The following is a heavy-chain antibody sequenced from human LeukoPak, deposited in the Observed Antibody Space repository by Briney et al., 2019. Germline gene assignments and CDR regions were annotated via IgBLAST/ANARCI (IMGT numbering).Heavy chain of an antibody. D-gene: IGHD1-26*01. V-gene: IGHV5-51*01. CDR1: GYSFTSYW. CDR3: ARHSRGSYYYYYYMDV. CDR2: IYPGDSDT. J-gene: IGHJ6*03. Sequence: PGESLKISCKGSGYSFTSYWIGWVRQMPGKGLEWMGIIYPGDSDTRYSPSFQGQVTISADKSISTAYLQWSSLKASDTAMYYCARHSRGSYYYYYYMDVWGKGTTVTISS.